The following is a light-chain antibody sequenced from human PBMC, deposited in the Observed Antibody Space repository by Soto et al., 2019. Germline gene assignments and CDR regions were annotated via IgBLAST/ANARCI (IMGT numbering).Light chain of an antibody. CDR3: QQYASSPLGLT. CDR2: GAS. Sequence: EIVLTQSPGTLSLSPGERATLSCRASQSVSSSYLAWYQQKPGQAPRLLIYGASRTATGIADTFSGSGSGTGITLTISRKKPEDFAVEYCQQYASSPLGLTFGGGTKVEIK. V-gene: IGKV3-20*01. CDR1: QSVSSSY. J-gene: IGKJ4*01.